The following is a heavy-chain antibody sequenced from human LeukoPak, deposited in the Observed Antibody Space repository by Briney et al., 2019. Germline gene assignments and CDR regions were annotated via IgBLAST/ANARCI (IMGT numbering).Heavy chain of an antibody. CDR3: ARPKTYYYEDTDLKVWVRGPLDY. CDR1: GRTFSSDA. Sequence: SMKVSCKASGRTFSSDALSWVRQAPGQGLEWMGWIIPFFGTPNYAQRFQDRVTISADESTSTFYMELRSLRSEDTAVYYCARPKTYYYEDTDLKVWVRGPLDYWGQGTLVTVSS. J-gene: IGHJ4*02. D-gene: IGHD3-22*01. CDR2: IIPFFGTP. V-gene: IGHV1-69*13.